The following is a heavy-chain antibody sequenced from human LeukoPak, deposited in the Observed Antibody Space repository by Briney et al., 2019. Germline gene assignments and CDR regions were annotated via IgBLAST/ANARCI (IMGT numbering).Heavy chain of an antibody. J-gene: IGHJ5*02. CDR2: IYYTGST. D-gene: IGHD6-19*01. Sequence: SETLSLTCTVSGGSISSYYWSWIWQPPGKGLEWIGYIYYTGSTNYNPSLKSRVIISVDTSKNQFSLKLSSVTAADTAVYHCARASSGWYNWFDPWGQGALVTVSS. CDR1: GGSISSYY. CDR3: ARASSGWYNWFDP. V-gene: IGHV4-59*01.